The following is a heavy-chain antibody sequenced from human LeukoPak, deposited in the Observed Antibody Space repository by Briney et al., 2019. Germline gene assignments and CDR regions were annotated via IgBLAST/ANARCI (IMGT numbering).Heavy chain of an antibody. CDR2: IKSKTDGGTT. D-gene: IGHD6-13*01. J-gene: IGHJ2*01. CDR1: GFTFSNAW. Sequence: PGGSLRLSCAASGFTFSNAWMSWVRQAPGKGLEWVGRIKSKTDGGTTDYAAPVKGRFTISRDDSKNTLYLQMNSLKTEDTAVYYCARLGLWIAAADWYFDLWGRGTLVTVSS. V-gene: IGHV3-15*01. CDR3: ARLGLWIAAADWYFDL.